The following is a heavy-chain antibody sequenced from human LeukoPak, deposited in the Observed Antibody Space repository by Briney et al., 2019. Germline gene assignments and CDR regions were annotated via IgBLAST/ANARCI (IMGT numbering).Heavy chain of an antibody. CDR1: GFSVNYKY. V-gene: IGHV3-66*02. D-gene: IGHD3-22*01. J-gene: IGHJ4*02. CDR2: LYSSGST. Sequence: GGSLRLSCAASGFSVNYKYMCWVRQAPGKGLEWVSVLYSSGSTYYADSVKGRFSISRDNSKNTLYLQMNSLKTEDTAVYYCARGSGQAPYYSDSSGYDYWGQGTLVTVSS. CDR3: ARGSGQAPYYSDSSGYDY.